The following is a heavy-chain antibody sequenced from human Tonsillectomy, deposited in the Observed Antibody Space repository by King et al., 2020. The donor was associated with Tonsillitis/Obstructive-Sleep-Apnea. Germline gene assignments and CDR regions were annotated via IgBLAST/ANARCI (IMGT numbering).Heavy chain of an antibody. D-gene: IGHD2-2*01. CDR2: IYPGDSDT. CDR1: GYSFTSYW. J-gene: IGHJ6*03. V-gene: IGHV5-51*01. Sequence: VQLVESGAEVKKPGESLKISCEGSGYSFTSYWIGWVRQMPGKGLEWMGFIYPGDSDTRYSPSFQGQVAIPADKSISTAFLQWSSLKASDTAMYYCPRLGGFCTSTSCSYYYFYSMDVWGKGTTVTVSS. CDR3: PRLGGFCTSTSCSYYYFYSMDV.